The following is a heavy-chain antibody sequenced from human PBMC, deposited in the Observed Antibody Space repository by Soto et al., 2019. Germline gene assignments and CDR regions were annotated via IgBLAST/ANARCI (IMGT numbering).Heavy chain of an antibody. J-gene: IGHJ6*03. D-gene: IGHD2-2*01. CDR3: SGRDCRGTNCYYLDYYYMDV. CDR1: GGSFSSYY. Sequence: QVQLQESGPGLVRPSETLSLTCTVSGGSFSSYYWTWIRQSPGNGLEGIGYIYYSGSTDYNPSLRGRLAISIDTTKIQFSLRLNSMTAAHTAVYYFSGRDCRGTNCYYLDYYYMDVWGKGTTVTVSS. V-gene: IGHV4-59*08. CDR2: IYYSGST.